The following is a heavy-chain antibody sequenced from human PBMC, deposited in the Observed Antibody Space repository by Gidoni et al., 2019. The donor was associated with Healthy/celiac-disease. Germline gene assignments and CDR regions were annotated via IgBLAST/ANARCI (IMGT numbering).Heavy chain of an antibody. Sequence: QVQLQESGPGLVKPSETLSLTSTVSGGSISSYYWSWIRQPPGKGLEWIGYIYYSGSTNYNPSLKSRVTISVDTSKNQFSLKLSSVTAADTAVYYCARDIRGTNYYGSGSYFAFDIWGQGTMVTVSS. V-gene: IGHV4-59*01. CDR2: IYYSGST. J-gene: IGHJ3*02. D-gene: IGHD3-10*01. CDR1: GGSISSYY. CDR3: ARDIRGTNYYGSGSYFAFDI.